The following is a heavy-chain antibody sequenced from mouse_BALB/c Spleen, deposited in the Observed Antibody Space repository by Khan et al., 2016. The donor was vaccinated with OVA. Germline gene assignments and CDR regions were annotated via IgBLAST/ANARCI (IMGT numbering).Heavy chain of an antibody. CDR3: ATRYGNPFAY. D-gene: IGHD2-1*01. J-gene: IGHJ3*01. V-gene: IGHV14-3*02. CDR2: IDPPNDDS. CDR1: GFNIKDTY. Sequence: VQLQQPGAELVKPGASVKLSCSASGFNIKDTYIHWVKQRPEQGLAWIGRIDPPNDDSKYGPKFQDTATLTADTSSNTVYLQLSSLTAEDTAVYYCATRYGNPFAYWGQGTLVSVSA.